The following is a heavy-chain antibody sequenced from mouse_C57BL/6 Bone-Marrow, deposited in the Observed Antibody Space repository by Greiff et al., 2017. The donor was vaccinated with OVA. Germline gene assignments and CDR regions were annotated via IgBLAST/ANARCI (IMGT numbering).Heavy chain of an antibody. Sequence: EVQLMESGGGLVQSGRSLRLSCATSGFTFSDFYMEWVRQAPGKGLEWIAASRNKANDYTTEYSASVKGRFIVSRDTSQSILYLQMNALRAEDTAIYYCARDKHSSHYYGSSLDAMDYWGQGTSVTVSS. CDR1: GFTFSDFY. D-gene: IGHD1-1*01. CDR3: ARDKHSSHYYGSSLDAMDY. J-gene: IGHJ4*01. V-gene: IGHV7-1*01. CDR2: SRNKANDYTT.